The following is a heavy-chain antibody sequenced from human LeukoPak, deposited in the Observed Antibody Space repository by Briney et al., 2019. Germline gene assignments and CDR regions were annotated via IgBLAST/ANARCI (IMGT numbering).Heavy chain of an antibody. CDR2: IYYSGST. J-gene: IGHJ4*02. CDR1: GGSISSSSYY. Sequence: SETLSLTCTVSGGSISSSSYYWGWIRQPPGKGLEWIGSIYYSGSTNYNPSLKSRVTISVDTSKNQFSLKLSSVTAADTAVYYCARDCSGGSCFDWGQGTLVTVSS. V-gene: IGHV4-39*07. D-gene: IGHD2-15*01. CDR3: ARDCSGGSCFD.